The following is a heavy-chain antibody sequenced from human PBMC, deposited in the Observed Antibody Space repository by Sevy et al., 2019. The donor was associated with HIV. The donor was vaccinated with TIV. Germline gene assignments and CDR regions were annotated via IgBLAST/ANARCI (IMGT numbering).Heavy chain of an antibody. CDR1: GFTFGDYA. D-gene: IGHD1-1*01. J-gene: IGHJ4*02. Sequence: ALRILCAASGFTFGDYAMPWVRQAPGKGLEGVSGISWNNGSLGYADSVKGRFTISRDNAKNSLYLQMNSLRAEDTALYYCAKDINPGTGTLDYWGQGTLVTVSS. V-gene: IGHV3-9*01. CDR2: ISWNNGSL. CDR3: AKDINPGTGTLDY.